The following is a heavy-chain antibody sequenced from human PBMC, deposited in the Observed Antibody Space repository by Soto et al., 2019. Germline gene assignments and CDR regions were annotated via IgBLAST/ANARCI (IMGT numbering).Heavy chain of an antibody. V-gene: IGHV3-73*01. Sequence: EVPLVQSGGGLVQPGGSVTLSCAASGFTFSGSVIHWVCQASGRGLEWVGRIRAGGNNFATAYAASGKGRYTMSRDDSKSTAYLQMNSLKIQDTAVYYCVTGAAATWRLEPWGKGTMVSVSS. D-gene: IGHD6-13*01. CDR2: IRAGGNNFAT. CDR1: GFTFSGSV. CDR3: VTGAAATWRLEP. J-gene: IGHJ5*02.